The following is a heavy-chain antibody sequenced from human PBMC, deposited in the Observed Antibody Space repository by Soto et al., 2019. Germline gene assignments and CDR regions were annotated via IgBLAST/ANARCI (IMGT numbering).Heavy chain of an antibody. V-gene: IGHV4-34*01. D-gene: IGHD3-22*01. Sequence: SETLSLTCAVYGGSFSAYYWSWIRQPPGKGLEWIGEINHSGGTSYNPSLKSRVTISVDTSKSQFSLKLTSVTAADRAVYYCARGSVDTVDSSGFYDYWGQGTQVTVSS. CDR2: INHSGGT. CDR3: ARGSVDTVDSSGFYDY. CDR1: GGSFSAYY. J-gene: IGHJ4*02.